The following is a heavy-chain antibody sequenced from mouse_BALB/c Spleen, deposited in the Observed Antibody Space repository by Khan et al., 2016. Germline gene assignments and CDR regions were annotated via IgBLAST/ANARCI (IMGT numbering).Heavy chain of an antibody. CDR2: IRYSGGT. J-gene: IGHJ4*01. Sequence: EVQLQESGPSLVKPSQTLSLTCSVTGDSITSGYWNWIRKFPGNKLEYMGYIRYSGGTYNNPSLKSRISITRDTSKNQYYLQLNSVTTEDTGTYYCARYGGNSYGRSIDYSDQSRSFTVSS. CDR3: ARYGGNSYGRSIDY. V-gene: IGHV3-8*02. CDR1: GDSITSGY. D-gene: IGHD2-12*01.